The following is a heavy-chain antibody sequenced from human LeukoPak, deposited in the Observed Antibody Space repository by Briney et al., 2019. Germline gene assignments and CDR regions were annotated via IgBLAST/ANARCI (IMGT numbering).Heavy chain of an antibody. CDR1: GYTFTGYY. Sequence: ASVKVSCKASGYTFTGYYMHWVRQAPGQGLEWMGWINPNSGGTNYAQKFQGRVTMTRNTSISTAYMELSSLRSEDTAVYYCARGHDGGYYYYYMDVWGKGTTVTISS. D-gene: IGHD1-1*01. V-gene: IGHV1-2*02. CDR2: INPNSGGT. J-gene: IGHJ6*03. CDR3: ARGHDGGYYYYYMDV.